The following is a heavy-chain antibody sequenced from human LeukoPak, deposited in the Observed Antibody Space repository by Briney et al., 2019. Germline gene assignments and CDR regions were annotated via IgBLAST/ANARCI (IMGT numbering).Heavy chain of an antibody. D-gene: IGHD1-26*01. CDR2: MSSSGSTI. CDR1: GFSFSDYY. J-gene: IGHJ3*02. CDR3: ASQIPVGATSSGDTWAFDI. Sequence: KSGGSLRLSCAASGFSFSDYYMNWIRQAPGKGLEWISYMSSSGSTIDYADSVKGRFTISRDNSKNTLYLQMNSLRAEDTAVYYCASQIPVGATSSGDTWAFDIWGQGTMVTVSS. V-gene: IGHV3-11*04.